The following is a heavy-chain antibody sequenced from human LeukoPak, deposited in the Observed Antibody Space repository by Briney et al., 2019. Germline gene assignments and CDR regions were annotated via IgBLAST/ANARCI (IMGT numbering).Heavy chain of an antibody. D-gene: IGHD1-7*01. CDR1: GYTFTGYY. CDR2: INPNSGGT. J-gene: IGHJ4*02. Sequence: GASVEVSCKASGYTFTGYYMHWVRQAPGQGLEWMGWINPNSGGTNYAQKFQGRVTMTRDMSISTAYMELSRLRSDDTAVYYCARAPPSITGTTTYFDSWGQGTLVTVSS. CDR3: ARAPPSITGTTTYFDS. V-gene: IGHV1-2*02.